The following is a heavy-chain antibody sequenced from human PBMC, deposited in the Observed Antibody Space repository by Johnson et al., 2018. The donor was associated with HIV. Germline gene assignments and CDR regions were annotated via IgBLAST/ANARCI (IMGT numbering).Heavy chain of an antibody. Sequence: MQLVESGGGLVQPGGSLRLSCAASGFTFSSYAMHWVRQATGKGLEWVSAIGTAGDTYYPGSVKGRFTISRDNSKNTLYLQMNSLRAEDTAVYYCAKGLVAAALRWGGAFDIWGQGTMVTVSS. J-gene: IGHJ3*02. CDR3: AKGLVAAALRWGGAFDI. CDR2: IGTAGDT. D-gene: IGHD2-2*01. CDR1: GFTFSSYA. V-gene: IGHV3-13*01.